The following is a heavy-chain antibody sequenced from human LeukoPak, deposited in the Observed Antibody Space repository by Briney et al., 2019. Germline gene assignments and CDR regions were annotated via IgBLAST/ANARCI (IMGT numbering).Heavy chain of an antibody. Sequence: GGSLTLSCEASGLTFKNAWMTWVRQSPGKGLEWVGHIKSKTDGGTTDYAAPVKGRFTISRDDSENTLYLQMNSLTTEDAAVYYCTTRAGIFSSNFWGQGTLVTVSS. CDR1: GLTFKNAW. V-gene: IGHV3-15*01. CDR2: IKSKTDGGTT. CDR3: TTRAGIFSSNF. J-gene: IGHJ4*02. D-gene: IGHD6-6*01.